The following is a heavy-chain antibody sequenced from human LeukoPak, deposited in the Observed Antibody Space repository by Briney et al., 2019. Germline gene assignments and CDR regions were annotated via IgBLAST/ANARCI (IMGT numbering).Heavy chain of an antibody. CDR2: IYHSGST. CDR1: GGSISSSNW. J-gene: IGHJ4*02. CDR3: ARAIVVVPAAIFYFDY. D-gene: IGHD2-2*01. V-gene: IGHV4-4*02. Sequence: TSSGTLSLTCAVSGGSISSSNWWSWVRQPPGKGLEWIGEIYHSGSTNYNPSLKSRVTISVDKSKNQFSLKLSSVTAADTAVYYCARAIVVVPAAIFYFDYWGQGTLVTVSS.